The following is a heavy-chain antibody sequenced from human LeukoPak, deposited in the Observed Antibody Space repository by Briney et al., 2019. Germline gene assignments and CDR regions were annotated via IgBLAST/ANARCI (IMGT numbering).Heavy chain of an antibody. Sequence: ASVKVSCKASGYTFTGYYMHWVRQAPGQGLEWMGWINPNSGGTNYAQKFQGRVTMTMDTSISTAYMELSRLRSDDTAVYYCARTGYSSSWAVDYWGQGTLVTVSS. D-gene: IGHD6-13*01. CDR1: GYTFTGYY. CDR3: ARTGYSSSWAVDY. V-gene: IGHV1-2*02. J-gene: IGHJ4*02. CDR2: INPNSGGT.